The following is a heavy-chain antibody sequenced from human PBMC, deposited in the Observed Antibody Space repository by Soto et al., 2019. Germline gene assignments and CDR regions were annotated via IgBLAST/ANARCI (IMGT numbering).Heavy chain of an antibody. J-gene: IGHJ5*02. CDR2: LDPSDSYI. Sequence: GESLKISCKGSEYSFTTYYINWVRQMPGKGLEWMGRLDPSDSYINYSPSFQGHVTFSVDKSITTAYLQWNSLKASDTAMYYCARQASYWFDPWGQGTLVTVSS. CDR3: ARQASYWFDP. D-gene: IGHD2-21*01. V-gene: IGHV5-10-1*01. CDR1: EYSFTTYY.